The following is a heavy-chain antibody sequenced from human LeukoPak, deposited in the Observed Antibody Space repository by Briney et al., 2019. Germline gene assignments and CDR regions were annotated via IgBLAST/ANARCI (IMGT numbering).Heavy chain of an antibody. V-gene: IGHV4-38-2*02. CDR1: GYSITSDYY. Sequence: KPSETLSLTCTVSGYSITSDYYWGWIRQPPGKGLEWIGSIYHSGNTYYNPSLKSRVTISVDTSKNQFSLSLSSVTAADTAVYYCARDRIVVVPAARLTNYYMDVWGKGTTVTVSS. D-gene: IGHD2-2*01. CDR3: ARDRIVVVPAARLTNYYMDV. CDR2: IYHSGNT. J-gene: IGHJ6*03.